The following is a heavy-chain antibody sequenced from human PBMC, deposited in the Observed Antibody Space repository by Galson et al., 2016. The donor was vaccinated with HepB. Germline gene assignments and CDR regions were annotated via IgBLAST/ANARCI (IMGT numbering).Heavy chain of an antibody. J-gene: IGHJ5*01. D-gene: IGHD2-2*02. CDR3: VSCRARYTGKDNYFDS. CDR2: YYYSGST. V-gene: IGHV4-39*01. Sequence: SETLSLTCSVSGVSIGTTDYYWGWIRQSPGKGLEWIGSYYYSGSTYYNPSLKSRVTIFVDTSKNQLPLKLRSVTASDTAAYYCVSCRARYTGKDNYFDSWGQGTVVTVSS. CDR1: GVSIGTTDYY.